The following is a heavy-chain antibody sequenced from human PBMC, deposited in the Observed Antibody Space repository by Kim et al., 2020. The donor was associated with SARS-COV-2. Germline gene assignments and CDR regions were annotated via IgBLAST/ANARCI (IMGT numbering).Heavy chain of an antibody. J-gene: IGHJ5*02. D-gene: IGHD2-15*01. Sequence: SETLSLTCTVSGGSISSSSYYWGWIRQPPGKGLEWIGSIYYSGSTYYNPSLKSRVTISVDTSKNQFSLKLSSVTAADTAVYYCARRRNVVAGKNWFDPWGQGTLVTVSS. CDR3: ARRRNVVAGKNWFDP. CDR2: IYYSGST. CDR1: GGSISSSSYY. V-gene: IGHV4-39*01.